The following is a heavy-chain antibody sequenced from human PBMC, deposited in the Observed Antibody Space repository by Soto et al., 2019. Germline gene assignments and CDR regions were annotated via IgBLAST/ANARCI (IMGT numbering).Heavy chain of an antibody. D-gene: IGHD3-10*01. J-gene: IGHJ4*02. CDR3: AKDTTERYGSGSYYRGYFDY. CDR1: GFTFSSYG. V-gene: IGHV3-30*18. CDR2: ISYDGSNK. Sequence: GGSLRLSCAASGFTFSSYGMHWVRQAPGKGLEWVAVISYDGSNKYYADSVKGRFTISRDNSKNTLYLQMNSLRAEDTAVYYCAKDTTERYGSGSYYRGYFDYWGQGTLVTVSS.